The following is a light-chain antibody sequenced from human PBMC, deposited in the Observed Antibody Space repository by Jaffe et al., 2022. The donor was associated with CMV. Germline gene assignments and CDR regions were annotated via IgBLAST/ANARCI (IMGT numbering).Light chain of an antibody. Sequence: EIVLTQSPATLSLSPGDTATLSCRASQSVGSYLIWYQQKTDQAPRLLLYDASYRATGVPARFSGRGSGTDFTLTISSLESEDFAVYYCQQRNNWPITFGQGTRLEIK. V-gene: IGKV3-11*01. CDR1: QSVGSY. CDR3: QQRNNWPIT. CDR2: DAS. J-gene: IGKJ5*01.